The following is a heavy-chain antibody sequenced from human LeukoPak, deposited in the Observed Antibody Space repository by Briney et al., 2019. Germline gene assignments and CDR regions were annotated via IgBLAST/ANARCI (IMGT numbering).Heavy chain of an antibody. D-gene: IGHD3-10*01. CDR2: INSDGRST. V-gene: IGHV3-74*01. CDR3: ASTTWFQYYFDY. Sequence: GRSRRPSCAASAFTFASYWTDRVRQAPGKWLVWVSRINSDGRSTSYADSVKGRFTISRDNAKNTLYLQMNSLRVEDTAVYYCASTTWFQYYFDYWGQGALVTVSS. CDR1: AFTFASYW. J-gene: IGHJ4*02.